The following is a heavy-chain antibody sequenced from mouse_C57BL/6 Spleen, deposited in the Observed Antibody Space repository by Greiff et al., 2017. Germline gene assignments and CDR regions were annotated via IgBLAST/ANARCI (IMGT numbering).Heavy chain of an antibody. CDR1: GFNIKDYY. CDR2: IDPSDSYT. V-gene: IGHV1-69*01. J-gene: IGHJ2*01. Sequence: VKVVESGAELVKPGASVKLSCTASGFNIKDYYMHWVKQRPGQGLEWIGEIDPSDSYTNYNQKFKGKSTLTVDKSSSTAYMQLSSLTSVDSAVYYCARRGGYFDYWGQGTTLTVSS. CDR3: ARRGGYFDY.